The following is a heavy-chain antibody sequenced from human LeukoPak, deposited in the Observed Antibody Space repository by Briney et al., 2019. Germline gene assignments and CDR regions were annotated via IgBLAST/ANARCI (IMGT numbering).Heavy chain of an antibody. J-gene: IGHJ4*02. D-gene: IGHD1-26*01. V-gene: IGHV3-7*01. CDR1: GFTFSIYW. CDR2: INQNGSDK. Sequence: GGSLRLSCAASGFTFSIYWMSWVRQAPGKGLEWVANINQNGSDKYYVGSVKGRFTISRDNSKNTLYLQMNSLRAEDTAVYYCAKDRGWELLEGVFDYWGQGTLVTVSS. CDR3: AKDRGWELLEGVFDY.